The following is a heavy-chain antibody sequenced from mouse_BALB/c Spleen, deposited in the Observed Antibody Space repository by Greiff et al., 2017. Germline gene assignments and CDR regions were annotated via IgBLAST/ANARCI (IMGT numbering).Heavy chain of an antibody. CDR3: ASFYGFYAMDY. J-gene: IGHJ4*01. CDR2: IYPGGGYT. V-gene: IGHV1-63*02. CDR1: GYTFTNYW. D-gene: IGHD2-2*01. Sequence: QVQLQQSGAELVRPGTSVKISCKASGYTFTNYWLGWVKQRPGHGLEWIGDIYPGGGYTNYNEKFKGKATFTADTSSNTAYMQLSSLTSEDSAVYYCASFYGFYAMDYWGQGTSVTVSS.